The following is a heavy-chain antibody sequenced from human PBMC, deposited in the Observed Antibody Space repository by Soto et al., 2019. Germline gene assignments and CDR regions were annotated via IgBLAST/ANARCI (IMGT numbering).Heavy chain of an antibody. J-gene: IGHJ4*01. V-gene: IGHV4-39*01. D-gene: IGHD1-26*01. CDR3: ARAIGGALRYYFDY. CDR2: IYYSGST. CDR1: GGSISSSSYY. Sequence: SETLSLTCTVSGGSISSSSYYWGWIRQPPGKGLEWIGSIYYSGSTYYNPSLKSRVTISVDTSKNQFSLKLSSVTAADTAVYYCARAIGGALRYYFDYGGHGTLV.